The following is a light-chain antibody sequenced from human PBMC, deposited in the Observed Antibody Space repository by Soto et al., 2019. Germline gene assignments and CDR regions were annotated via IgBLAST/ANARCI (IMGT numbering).Light chain of an antibody. J-gene: IGKJ2*01. CDR3: QQYNNWPYT. V-gene: IGKV3-15*01. CDR1: QSVCSN. CDR2: GAS. Sequence: EILMTQSPATLSVSPGERATLSCRASQSVCSNLAWYQQKPGQAPRLLIYGASTRATGIPARFSGSGSGTEFTLTISSLQSEDFAVYYCQQYNNWPYTFGQGTKVDIK.